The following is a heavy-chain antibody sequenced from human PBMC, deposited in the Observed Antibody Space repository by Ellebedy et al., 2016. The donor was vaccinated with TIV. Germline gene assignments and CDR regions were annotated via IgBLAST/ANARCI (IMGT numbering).Heavy chain of an antibody. CDR2: ISSSSSTI. D-gene: IGHD5-24*01. J-gene: IGHJ3*02. Sequence: PGGSLRLSCAASGFTFSSYSMNWVRQAPGKGLEWVSYISSSSSTIYYADSVKGRFTISRENAKNSLYLQMNSLRAEDTAVYYCTRGGLGMASNAFDIWGQGTKVIVSS. CDR3: TRGGLGMASNAFDI. V-gene: IGHV3-48*01. CDR1: GFTFSSYS.